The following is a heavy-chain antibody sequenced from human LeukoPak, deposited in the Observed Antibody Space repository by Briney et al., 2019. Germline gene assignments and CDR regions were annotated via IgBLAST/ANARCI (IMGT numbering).Heavy chain of an antibody. V-gene: IGHV3-21*06. Sequence: GGSLRLSCAASGFTFSTYAMSWARQAPGKGLEWVSSIDGSGGYMFYADSVKGRFIISRDNAKDSLYLQMNSLRVEDTAVYYCLRGDRRDYWGQGTLVTVSS. CDR1: GFTFSTYA. CDR3: LRGDRRDY. CDR2: IDGSGGYM. J-gene: IGHJ4*02.